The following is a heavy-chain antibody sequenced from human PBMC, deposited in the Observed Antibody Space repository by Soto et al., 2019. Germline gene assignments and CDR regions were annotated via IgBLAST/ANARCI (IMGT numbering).Heavy chain of an antibody. D-gene: IGHD3-10*01. CDR1: GYTFSSYG. Sequence: ASVKVSCQASGYTFSSYGITWVRQAPGQGLEWMGWISAYNDYTKYAQQVQGRVTMTTDTSTTTAYMELRSLRSDDTAVYYCARWLGGQNIGSAPGGRAPLSTVP. J-gene: IGHJ4*02. V-gene: IGHV1-18*01. CDR3: ARWLGGQNIGSAP. CDR2: ISAYNDYT.